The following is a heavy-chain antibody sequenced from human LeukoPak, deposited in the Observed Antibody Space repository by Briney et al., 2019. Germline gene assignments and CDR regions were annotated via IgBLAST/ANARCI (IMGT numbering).Heavy chain of an antibody. V-gene: IGHV4-59*13. J-gene: IGHJ4*02. D-gene: IGHD6-13*01. CDR2: IYYSGST. CDR3: ARAKAAAGIDYFDY. Sequence: SETLSLTCTVSGASISDYYWNWIRQPPGKGLEWIGYIYYSGSTNYSPSLKSRVTISVDTSKNQFSLKLSSVTAADTAVYYCARAKAAAGIDYFDYWGQGTLVTVSS. CDR1: GASISDYY.